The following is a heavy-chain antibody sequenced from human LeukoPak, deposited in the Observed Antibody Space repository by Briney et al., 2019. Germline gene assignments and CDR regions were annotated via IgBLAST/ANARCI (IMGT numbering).Heavy chain of an antibody. Sequence: PGGSLRLSCTASAITFSKSWMSWVRQAPGKGLEWVANIKEDGSETKYVDSVKGRFTISRDNAKNSLFLQMNSLRGEDTAIYYCARHLAGDSLYRHSDYWGQGTLVTVSS. J-gene: IGHJ4*02. CDR3: ARHLAGDSLYRHSDY. CDR2: IKEDGSET. V-gene: IGHV3-7*04. D-gene: IGHD5/OR15-5a*01. CDR1: AITFSKSW.